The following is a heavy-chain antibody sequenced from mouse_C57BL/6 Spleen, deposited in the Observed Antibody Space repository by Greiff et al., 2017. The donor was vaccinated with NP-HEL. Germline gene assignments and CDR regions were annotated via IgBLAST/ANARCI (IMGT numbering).Heavy chain of an antibody. Sequence: VQLQQSGPELVKPGASVKISCKASGYAFSSSWMNWVKQRPGKGLEGIGRIYPGDGDTNYNGKFKGKATLTADKSSSTAYKQRSSLTSEDSTVYCSAKRGYGGAYWGQGTLVTVSA. CDR2: IYPGDGDT. V-gene: IGHV1-82*01. CDR1: GYAFSSSW. J-gene: IGHJ3*01. CDR3: AKRGYGGAY. D-gene: IGHD1-1*02.